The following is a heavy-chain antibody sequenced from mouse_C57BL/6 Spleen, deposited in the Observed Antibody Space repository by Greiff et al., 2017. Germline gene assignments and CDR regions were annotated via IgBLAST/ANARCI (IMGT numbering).Heavy chain of an antibody. V-gene: IGHV2-2*01. CDR2: IWSGGST. Sequence: VQVVESGPGLVQPSQSLSITCTVSGFSLTSYGVHWVRQSPGKGLEWLGVIWSGGSTDYNAAFIYRLSISKDNSKSQFFFKINSLQADDTAIYYCARRHSNYRTWFAYWGQGTLVTVSA. D-gene: IGHD2-5*01. CDR3: ARRHSNYRTWFAY. J-gene: IGHJ3*01. CDR1: GFSLTSYG.